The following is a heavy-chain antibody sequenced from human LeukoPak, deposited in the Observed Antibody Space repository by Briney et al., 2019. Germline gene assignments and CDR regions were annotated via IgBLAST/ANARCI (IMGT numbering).Heavy chain of an antibody. CDR1: GYTFTTSY. V-gene: IGHV1-46*01. J-gene: IGHJ4*02. Sequence: APEKVSSKASGYTFTTSYMPRGRQTPGHRLEWRGVIKPSGGSTSYAQKFQGRVTMTRDMSTSTVYMELSSLRSEDTAVYYCARDRYCSGGSCYGGGFDYWGQGTLVTVSS. D-gene: IGHD2-15*01. CDR3: ARDRYCSGGSCYGGGFDY. CDR2: IKPSGGST.